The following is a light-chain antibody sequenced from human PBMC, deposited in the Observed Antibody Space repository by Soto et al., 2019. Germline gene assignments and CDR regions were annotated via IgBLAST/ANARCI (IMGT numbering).Light chain of an antibody. CDR1: SSDVGGYNY. V-gene: IGLV2-14*01. CDR2: DVS. CDR3: SSYTSDSTYV. Sequence: QFALTQPASVSGSPGQSITISCTGTSSDVGGYNYVSWYQEHPGKAPKLMIYDVSNRPSGVSNRFSGSKSGNTASLTISGLQAEDEADYYCSSYTSDSTYVFGTGTKLTVL. J-gene: IGLJ1*01.